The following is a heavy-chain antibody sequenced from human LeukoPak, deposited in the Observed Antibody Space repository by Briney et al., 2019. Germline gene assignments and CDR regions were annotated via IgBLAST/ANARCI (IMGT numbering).Heavy chain of an antibody. CDR1: GDSIRSYY. Sequence: WETLSLTCSVSGDSIRSYYWSWIRQPPGKGLEWIAFIYYSGNTNYNPSLKSRVTISIDTSKSQFSLKLTSVTAADTAVYYCARDHGGSHQLEAAFDIWGPGTMVTVSS. CDR3: ARDHGGSHQLEAAFDI. CDR2: IYYSGNT. D-gene: IGHD1-26*01. V-gene: IGHV4-59*01. J-gene: IGHJ3*02.